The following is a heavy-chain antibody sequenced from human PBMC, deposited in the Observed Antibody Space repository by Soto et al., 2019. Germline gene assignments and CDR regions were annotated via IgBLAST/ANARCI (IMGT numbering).Heavy chain of an antibody. CDR2: IIPILGIA. CDR3: ARDLTPPYDSSGYYLNDAFXI. V-gene: IGHV1-69*04. J-gene: IGHJ3*02. D-gene: IGHD3-22*01. CDR1: GGTFSSYT. Sequence: SVKVSCKASGGTFSSYTISWVRQAPGQGLEWMGRIIPILGIANYAQKFQGRVTITADKSTSTAYMELSSLRSEDTAVYYCARDLTPPYDSSGYYLNDAFXIWGQGTMVTVSS.